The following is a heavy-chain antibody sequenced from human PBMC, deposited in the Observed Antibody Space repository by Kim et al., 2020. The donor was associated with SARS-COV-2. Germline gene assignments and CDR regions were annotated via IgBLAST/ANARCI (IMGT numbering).Heavy chain of an antibody. CDR3: ARSNGWFGESNYYYYGMGV. CDR1: GGTFSSYA. CDR2: IIPIFGTA. J-gene: IGHJ6*02. V-gene: IGHV1-69*13. Sequence: SVKVSCKASGGTFSSYAISWVRQAPGQGLEWMGGIIPIFGTANYAQKFQGRVTITADESTSTAYMELSSLRSEDTAVYYCARSNGWFGESNYYYYGMGVGAQGTTVTVSS. D-gene: IGHD3-10*01.